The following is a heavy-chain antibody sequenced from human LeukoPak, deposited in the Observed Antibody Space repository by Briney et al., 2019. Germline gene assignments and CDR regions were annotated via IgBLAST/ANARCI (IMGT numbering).Heavy chain of an antibody. V-gene: IGHV3-23*01. Sequence: GGSLRLSCAASGFTVSLYYMTWVRQAPGKGLEWVSGISGSGGSTYYADSVKGRFTISRDNSKNTLYLQMNSLRAEDTAVYYCARGFYYFDYWGQGTLVTVSS. CDR1: GFTVSLYY. J-gene: IGHJ4*02. CDR3: ARGFYYFDY. D-gene: IGHD3-16*01. CDR2: ISGSGGST.